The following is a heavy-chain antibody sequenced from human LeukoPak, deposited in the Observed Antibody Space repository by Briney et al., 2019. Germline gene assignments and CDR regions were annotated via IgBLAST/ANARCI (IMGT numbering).Heavy chain of an antibody. J-gene: IGHJ3*02. Sequence: AGGSLRLSCTASGFALSSCAMSWVRQAPGKGLECVSTISGSGVTTRYADSVRGRFTISGDSSKNTLYLQMNSLRAEDTAIYYCTKGPWDLPHAFDIWGLGTMVTVSS. V-gene: IGHV3-23*01. CDR3: TKGPWDLPHAFDI. CDR2: ISGSGVTT. D-gene: IGHD1-26*01. CDR1: GFALSSCA.